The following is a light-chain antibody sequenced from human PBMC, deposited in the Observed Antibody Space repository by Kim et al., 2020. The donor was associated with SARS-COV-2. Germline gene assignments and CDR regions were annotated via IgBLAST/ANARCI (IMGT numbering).Light chain of an antibody. Sequence: ASVGDRVTITCRESEYIGTFLHWYQQKPGKAPKLLIYAASNLQGGVPSRFRGSGSGTGFTLTISSLQPEDFATYYCQQSSSTTCTFGHGTKVDIK. CDR2: AAS. CDR3: QQSSSTTCT. J-gene: IGKJ2*02. CDR1: EYIGTF. V-gene: IGKV1-39*01.